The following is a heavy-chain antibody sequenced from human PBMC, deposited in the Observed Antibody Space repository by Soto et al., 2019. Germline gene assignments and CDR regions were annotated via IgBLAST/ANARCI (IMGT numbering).Heavy chain of an antibody. V-gene: IGHV4-34*01. CDR2: VNHSGTT. J-gene: IGHJ6*02. D-gene: IGHD1-1*01. CDR1: GGSFSGYY. CDR3: ARGDGGLRDNWKYYYYAFDV. Sequence: QVQLQQWGAGLLKPSETLSLTCAVYGGSFSGYYWTWIRQSPEKGLEWIGEVNHSGTTYYNPSLKTRVTISVHTPKNQFSLKMSSVTAADTAVYYCARGDGGLRDNWKYYYYAFDVWGPGTSVTVSS.